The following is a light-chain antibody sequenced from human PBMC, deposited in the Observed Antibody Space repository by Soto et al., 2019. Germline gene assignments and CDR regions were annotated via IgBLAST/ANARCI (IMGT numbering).Light chain of an antibody. Sequence: DIQMTQSPSILSASVRDRVTITCRASQSISSWLAWYQQKPGKAPKLLIYDASSLESGVPSRFSGIGSGTEFTLTITSLQPDDFATYYCQQYDSYAWTFGQGTKV. V-gene: IGKV1-5*01. CDR1: QSISSW. CDR2: DAS. CDR3: QQYDSYAWT. J-gene: IGKJ1*01.